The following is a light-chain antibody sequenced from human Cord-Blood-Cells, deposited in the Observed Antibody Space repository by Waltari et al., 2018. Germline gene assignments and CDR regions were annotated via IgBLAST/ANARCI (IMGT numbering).Light chain of an antibody. Sequence: EIVLTQSPGPLSLSPGERATLSCRASQSVSSSYLAWYKQKTGQAPRLLIYGASSRATVIPDRFSGSGSGTDFTLTISRLEPEDFAVYYCQQYGSSPPWTFGQGTKVEIK. V-gene: IGKV3-20*01. CDR3: QQYGSSPPWT. CDR2: GAS. J-gene: IGKJ1*01. CDR1: QSVSSSY.